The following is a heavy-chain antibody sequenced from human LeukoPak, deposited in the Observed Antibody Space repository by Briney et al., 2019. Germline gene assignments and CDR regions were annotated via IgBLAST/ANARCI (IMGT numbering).Heavy chain of an antibody. D-gene: IGHD2-15*01. CDR2: IYYTGST. CDR3: AGHLGDCSGGSCYSLAWFDP. Sequence: KASETLSLTCTVSGGSISSYYWSWIRQPPGKGLEWIGYIYYTGSTNYNPSLKSRVTISVDTSKHQFSLKLTSVTAADTAVYYCAGHLGDCSGGSCYSLAWFDPWGQGTPVTVSS. J-gene: IGHJ5*02. V-gene: IGHV4-59*08. CDR1: GGSISSYY.